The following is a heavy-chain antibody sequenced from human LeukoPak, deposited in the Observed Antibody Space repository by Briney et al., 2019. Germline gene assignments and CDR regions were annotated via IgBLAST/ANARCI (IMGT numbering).Heavy chain of an antibody. CDR2: IYYSGST. Sequence: SETLSLTCTVSGGSISSYYWSWIRQPPGKGLEWIGYIYYSGSTNYNPSLKSRVTISVDTSKSQFSLKLSSVTAADTAVYYCARVAGGYCSGGSCFELNWFDPWGQGTLVTVSS. J-gene: IGHJ5*02. CDR3: ARVAGGYCSGGSCFELNWFDP. V-gene: IGHV4-59*01. CDR1: GGSISSYY. D-gene: IGHD2-15*01.